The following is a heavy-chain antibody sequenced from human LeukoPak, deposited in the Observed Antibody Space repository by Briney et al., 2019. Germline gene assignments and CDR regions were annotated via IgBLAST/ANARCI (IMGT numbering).Heavy chain of an antibody. Sequence: SSETLSLTCTVSGGSISSYYWSWIRQPPGKGLEWIGYIYYSGSTNYNPSLKSRVTISVDTSKNQFSLKLSSVTAADTAVYYCARTIYSSGWYSGWFDPWGQGTLVTVSS. CDR2: IYYSGST. D-gene: IGHD6-19*01. CDR1: GGSISSYY. CDR3: ARTIYSSGWYSGWFDP. V-gene: IGHV4-59*01. J-gene: IGHJ5*02.